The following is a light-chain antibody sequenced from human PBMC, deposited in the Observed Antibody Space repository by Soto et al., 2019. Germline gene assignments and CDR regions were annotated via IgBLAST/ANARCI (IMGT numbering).Light chain of an antibody. Sequence: QSALTQPRSVSGSPGQSVTISCTGTTGDVGGYNYVSWYQHHPGKAPKLMIFHVTKRPSGVPDRFSGSKSGNTASLTISGLQAEDEAEYYCCSYAGSFILVFGGGTKVTVL. J-gene: IGLJ2*01. V-gene: IGLV2-11*01. CDR3: CSYAGSFILV. CDR1: TGDVGGYNY. CDR2: HVT.